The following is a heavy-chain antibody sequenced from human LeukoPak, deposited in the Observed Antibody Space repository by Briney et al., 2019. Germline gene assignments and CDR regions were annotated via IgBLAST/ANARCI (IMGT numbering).Heavy chain of an antibody. CDR1: GFTVSSNY. D-gene: IGHD3-22*01. CDR3: ARGPDSSGYYLYYFDY. CDR2: IYSGGST. V-gene: IGHV3-66*01. Sequence: GGSLRLSCAASGFTVSSNYMSWVRQAPGKGPEWVSVIYSGGSTYYADSVKGRFTISRDNSKNTLYLQMNSLRAEDTAVYYCARGPDSSGYYLYYFDYWGQGTLVTVSS. J-gene: IGHJ4*02.